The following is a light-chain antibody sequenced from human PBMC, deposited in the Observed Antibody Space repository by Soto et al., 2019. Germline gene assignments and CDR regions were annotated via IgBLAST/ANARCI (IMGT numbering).Light chain of an antibody. J-gene: IGKJ1*01. V-gene: IGKV3-20*01. Sequence: EIVLTQSPGTLSLSPGGRAILSCRASPRVSRDSLAWYRQKPGQAPRLLVYDASSRATGIPDRFSGSGSGTDFTRTISRLEPEDFAVYYCQQYGSAPRTFGQGTKVEIK. CDR3: QQYGSAPRT. CDR2: DAS. CDR1: PRVSRDS.